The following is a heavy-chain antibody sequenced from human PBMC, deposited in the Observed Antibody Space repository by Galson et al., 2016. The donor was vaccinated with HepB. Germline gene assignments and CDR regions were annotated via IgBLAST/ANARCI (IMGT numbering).Heavy chain of an antibody. CDR1: GGSVSSDDYY. D-gene: IGHD6-19*01. Sequence: SETLSLTCTVSGGSVSSDDYYWGWIRQPPGKGLEWIGFIYYTGPTKYNPSLTGRVSISLAMSKNQFSLQLTSVTAADTAMYFCARVSIAVADNWFDPWGQGTLVTVSS. J-gene: IGHJ5*02. CDR2: IYYTGPT. V-gene: IGHV4-61*08. CDR3: ARVSIAVADNWFDP.